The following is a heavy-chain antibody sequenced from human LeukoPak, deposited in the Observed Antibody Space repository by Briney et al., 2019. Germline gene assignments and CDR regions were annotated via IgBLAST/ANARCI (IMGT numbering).Heavy chain of an antibody. J-gene: IGHJ4*02. CDR1: GFTFSSYS. V-gene: IGHV3-21*04. Sequence: GGSLRLSCAASGFTFSSYSMNWVRQAPGKGLEWVSSISSSSNYIYYADSVRGRFTISRDNSKNTLYLQMNSLRAEDAAVYYCARAPVTSCSGVLCYPFDYWGQGTLVTVSS. CDR2: ISSSSNYI. D-gene: IGHD2-15*01. CDR3: ARAPVTSCSGVLCYPFDY.